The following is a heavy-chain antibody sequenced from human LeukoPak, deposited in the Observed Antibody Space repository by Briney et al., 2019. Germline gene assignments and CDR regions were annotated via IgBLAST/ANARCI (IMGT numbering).Heavy chain of an antibody. CDR1: GYTFTSYG. J-gene: IGHJ4*02. D-gene: IGHD3-3*01. Sequence: ASVKVSCKASGYTFTSYGISWVRQAPGQGLEWMGWISAYNGNTNYAQKLQGRVTMTTDTSTSTAYMELSSLRSEDTAVYYCARVYYDFWSGYSDGCDYWGQGTLVTVSS. V-gene: IGHV1-18*01. CDR2: ISAYNGNT. CDR3: ARVYYDFWSGYSDGCDY.